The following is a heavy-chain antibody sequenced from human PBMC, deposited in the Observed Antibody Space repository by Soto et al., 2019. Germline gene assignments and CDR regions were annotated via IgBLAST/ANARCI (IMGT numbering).Heavy chain of an antibody. V-gene: IGHV4-4*07. CDR3: VRDGTKTLRDWFDP. D-gene: IGHD1-1*01. CDR1: GASISGFY. J-gene: IGHJ5*02. Sequence: SETLSLTCTVSGASISGFYWSWIRKSAGKGLEWIGRIYATGTTDYNPSLKSRVMMSVDTSKKQFSLKLRSVTAADTAVYYCVRDGTKTLRDWFDPWGQGTPVTVSS. CDR2: IYATGTT.